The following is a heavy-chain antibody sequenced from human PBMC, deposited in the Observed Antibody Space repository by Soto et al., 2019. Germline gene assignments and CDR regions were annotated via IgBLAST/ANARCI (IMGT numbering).Heavy chain of an antibody. D-gene: IGHD6-13*01. Sequence: PGGSLRLSCAASGFTFRSYPMTWARQAPGKGLAWVSVIGTSDGDTHYADSVKGRLTISRDNSKNTLFLQMNSLRAEDTAVYYCAKYSAAGSRYFDYWGQGTLVTVSS. CDR1: GFTFRSYP. CDR2: IGTSDGDT. CDR3: AKYSAAGSRYFDY. V-gene: IGHV3-23*01. J-gene: IGHJ4*02.